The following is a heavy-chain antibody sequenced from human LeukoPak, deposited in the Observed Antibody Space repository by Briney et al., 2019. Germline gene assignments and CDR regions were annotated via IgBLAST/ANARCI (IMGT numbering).Heavy chain of an antibody. CDR2: IYYSGST. CDR3: ARGTGKVAAAGIFDY. Sequence: PSETLSLTCTVSGGSISSYYWSWLRQPPGKGLEWIGYIYYSGSTNYNPSLKSRVTISVDTSKNQFSLKLSSVTAADTAVYYCARGTGKVAAAGIFDYWGQGTLVTVSS. D-gene: IGHD6-13*01. V-gene: IGHV4-59*01. J-gene: IGHJ4*02. CDR1: GGSISSYY.